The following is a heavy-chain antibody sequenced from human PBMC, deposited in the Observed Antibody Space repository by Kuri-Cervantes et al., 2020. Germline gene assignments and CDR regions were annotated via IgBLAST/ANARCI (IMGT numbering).Heavy chain of an antibody. CDR2: IYYSGST. V-gene: IGHV4-39*07. D-gene: IGHD3-22*01. J-gene: IGHJ5*02. CDR3: ARVGEADYYDSSGYHNWFDP. Sequence: GSLRLSCTVSGGSTSSSSYYWGWIRQPPGKGLEWIGSIYYSGSTYYNPSLKSRVTISVDTSKNQFSLKLSSVTAADTAVYYCARVGEADYYDSSGYHNWFDPWGQGTLVTVSS. CDR1: GGSTSSSSYY.